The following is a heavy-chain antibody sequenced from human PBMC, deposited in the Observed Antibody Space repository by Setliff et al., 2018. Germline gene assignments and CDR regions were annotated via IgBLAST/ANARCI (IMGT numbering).Heavy chain of an antibody. CDR3: AKIKAGGGSFDI. V-gene: IGHV4-4*08. CDR2: SYTKGST. D-gene: IGHD3-16*01. J-gene: IGHJ3*02. Sequence: PSETLSLTCSVIGGSMTDFFWNWIRQPPGKGLEWIGYSYTKGSTNYSPSLRSRVTMSLDRSRNQFSLTLNSMTAAATAVYYCAKIKAGGGSFDIWGQGTMVTASS. CDR1: GGSMTDFF.